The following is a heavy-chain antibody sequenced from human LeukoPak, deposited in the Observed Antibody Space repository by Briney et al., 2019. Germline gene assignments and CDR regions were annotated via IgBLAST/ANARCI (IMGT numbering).Heavy chain of an antibody. CDR1: GFTVSSNY. V-gene: IGHV3-53*04. Sequence: GGSLRLSCAASGFTVSSNYMSWVRQAPGKGREGVSVIYSGGSTYYADSVKGRFTISRHNSKNTLYLQMNSLRAEDTAVYYCARDRYYYGSGNYEDYYYGRDVWGQGTTVTVSS. CDR2: IYSGGST. CDR3: ARDRYYYGSGNYEDYYYGRDV. J-gene: IGHJ6*02. D-gene: IGHD3-10*01.